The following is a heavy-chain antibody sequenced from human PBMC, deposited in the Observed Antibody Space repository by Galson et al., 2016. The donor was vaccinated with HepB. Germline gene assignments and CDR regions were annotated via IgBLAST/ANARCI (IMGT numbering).Heavy chain of an antibody. CDR1: GFTLHSYS. J-gene: IGHJ4*02. CDR2: ISSSSSYI. Sequence: SLRLSCAASGFTLHSYSMNWVRQAPGKGLEWFASISSSSSYIYYADSVKGRFTISRDNTKNFLYLQMNSLRAEDTAVYHCARDHCLSTSCPGTVDFWGQGVLVTVSS. D-gene: IGHD2-15*01. V-gene: IGHV3-21*01. CDR3: ARDHCLSTSCPGTVDF.